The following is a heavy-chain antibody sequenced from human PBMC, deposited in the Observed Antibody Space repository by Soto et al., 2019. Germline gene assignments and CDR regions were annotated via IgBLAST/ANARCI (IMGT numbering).Heavy chain of an antibody. Sequence: ASVKVSCKASGYTFTANALHWVRQGPGQRLEWMGWINPDKGNTKYSQNFQGRVTFTRDTSASTAYTELSNLRSEDTAVYYCARGIESKAAAPPFDPWGQGSLVTVSS. J-gene: IGHJ5*02. CDR2: INPDKGNT. CDR1: GYTFTANA. D-gene: IGHD6-13*01. V-gene: IGHV1-3*01. CDR3: ARGIESKAAAPPFDP.